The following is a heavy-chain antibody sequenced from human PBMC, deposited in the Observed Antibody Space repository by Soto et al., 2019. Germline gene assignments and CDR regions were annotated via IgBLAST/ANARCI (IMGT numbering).Heavy chain of an antibody. Sequence: PSETLSLTCTVSGGSISSYYWSWIRQPPGKGLEWIGYIYYSGSTNYNPSLKSRVTISVDTSKNQFSLKLSSVTAADTAVYYCAREKGRDSSGWYDYWGQGTLVTVSS. J-gene: IGHJ4*02. CDR3: AREKGRDSSGWYDY. CDR1: GGSISSYY. CDR2: IYYSGST. D-gene: IGHD6-19*01. V-gene: IGHV4-59*01.